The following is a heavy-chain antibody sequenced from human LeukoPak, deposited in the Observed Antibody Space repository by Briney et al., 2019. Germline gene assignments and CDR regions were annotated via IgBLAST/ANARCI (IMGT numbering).Heavy chain of an antibody. D-gene: IGHD2-21*01. J-gene: IGHJ3*01. CDR2: ISGSGDSA. V-gene: IGHV3-23*01. CDR3: AKASAYCGDDCYSWSQAFDL. CDR1: GFTFSSYA. Sequence: GGSLRLSCAASGFTFSSYAMSWVRQAPGKGLEWVSAISGSGDSAYYADSVKGRFTISRDNSKNTLYLQMNSLRAEDTAVYYCAKASAYCGDDCYSWSQAFDLWGRGTMATVSS.